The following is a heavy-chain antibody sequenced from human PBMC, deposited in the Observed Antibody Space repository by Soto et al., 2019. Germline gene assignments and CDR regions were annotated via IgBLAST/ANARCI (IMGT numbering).Heavy chain of an antibody. CDR2: IYHSGST. CDR3: ARGYDSSGYWDY. CDR1: GGSISSGGYS. J-gene: IGHJ4*02. Sequence: SETLSLTCAVSGGSISSGGYSWSWIRQPPGKGLEWIGYIYHSGSTYYNPSLKSRVTISVDRSKNQFSLKLSSVTAADTAVYYCARGYDSSGYWDYWGQGTLVTVSS. D-gene: IGHD3-22*01. V-gene: IGHV4-30-2*01.